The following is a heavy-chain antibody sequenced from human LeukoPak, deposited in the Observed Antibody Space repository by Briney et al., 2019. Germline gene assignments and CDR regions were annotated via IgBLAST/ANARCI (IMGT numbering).Heavy chain of an antibody. CDR1: GDSISSNSYY. CDR2: IYYSGST. Sequence: SETLSLTCTVSGDSISSNSYYWGWIRQPPGKGLEWIGSIYYSGSTYYNPSLKSRVTISVDTSKNQFSLKLSSVTAADTAVYYCARQFYTAIVLFWFDPWGLGTLVTVSS. J-gene: IGHJ5*02. V-gene: IGHV4-39*07. CDR3: ARQFYTAIVLFWFDP. D-gene: IGHD5-18*01.